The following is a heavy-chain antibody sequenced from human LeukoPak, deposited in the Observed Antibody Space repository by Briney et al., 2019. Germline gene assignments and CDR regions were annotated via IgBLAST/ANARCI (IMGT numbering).Heavy chain of an antibody. CDR1: GGSINSNSHH. CDR3: ARRGAILTDYAFDY. V-gene: IGHV4-39*01. J-gene: IGHJ4*02. Sequence: PSETLSLTCSVSGGSINSNSHHWDWIRQAPGKALEWIGNIYYSGTTSYSPSLKSRVSISVDTSKNQFSLRLTSVTAADTAVYYCARRGAILTDYAFDYWGQGTLVTVSS. D-gene: IGHD3-9*01. CDR2: IYYSGTT.